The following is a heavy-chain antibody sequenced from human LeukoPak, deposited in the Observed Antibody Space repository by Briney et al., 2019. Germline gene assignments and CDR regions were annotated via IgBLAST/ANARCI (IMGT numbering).Heavy chain of an antibody. CDR1: AFRFSSFA. CDR2: IHGNGDTT. D-gene: IGHD4-17*01. J-gene: IGHJ3*02. V-gene: IGHV3-23*01. CDR3: AKDPDGDYVGAFDS. Sequence: GGSLRLSCAGSAFRFSSFAMTWVRQAPGKGLEGVSGIHGNGDTTYYADSVKGRFTISRDNSRKMLYLQMNSLRVEDTAVYYCAKDPDGDYVGAFDSWGQGTMVTVSS.